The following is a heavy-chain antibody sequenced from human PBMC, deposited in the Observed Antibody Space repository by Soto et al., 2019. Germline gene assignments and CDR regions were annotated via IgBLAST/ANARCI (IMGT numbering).Heavy chain of an antibody. Sequence: SETLSLTCTVSGGSISNGDYYWSWIRQPPGRGLEWIGYIYYSGSTYYNPSLKSRVTISVDTSKNQFSLKLSSVTAADTAVYYCARDGDYYDSSGYYWRYFDYWGQGTLVTVSS. J-gene: IGHJ4*02. V-gene: IGHV4-30-4*02. CDR2: IYYSGST. CDR3: ARDGDYYDSSGYYWRYFDY. D-gene: IGHD3-22*01. CDR1: GGSISNGDYY.